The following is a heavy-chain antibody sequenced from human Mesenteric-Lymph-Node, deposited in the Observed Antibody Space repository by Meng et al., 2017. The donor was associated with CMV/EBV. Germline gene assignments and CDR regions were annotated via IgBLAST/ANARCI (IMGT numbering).Heavy chain of an antibody. V-gene: IGHV3-21*01. CDR2: ISSSSSYI. Sequence: GESLKISCAASGFTFSSYEMNWVRQAPGKGLEWVSSISSSSSYIYYADSVKGRFTISRDNAKNSLYLQMNNLRAEDTAVYYCARDQEPYCSSTSCFGAFDIWGQGTMVTVSS. CDR3: ARDQEPYCSSTSCFGAFDI. D-gene: IGHD2-2*01. CDR1: GFTFSSYE. J-gene: IGHJ3*02.